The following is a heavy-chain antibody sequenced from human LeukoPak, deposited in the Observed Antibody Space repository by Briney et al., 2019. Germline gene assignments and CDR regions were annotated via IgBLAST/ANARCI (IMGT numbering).Heavy chain of an antibody. CDR1: GGSISSSSYY. Sequence: PSETLSLTCTVSGGSISSSSYYWGWIRQPPGKGLEWIGSIYYSGSTYYNPSLKSRVTISVDTSKNQFSLKLSSVTAADTAVYYCASLDYYASSGYYNYWGQGTLVTVSS. J-gene: IGHJ4*02. CDR2: IYYSGST. CDR3: ASLDYYASSGYYNY. V-gene: IGHV4-39*01. D-gene: IGHD3-22*01.